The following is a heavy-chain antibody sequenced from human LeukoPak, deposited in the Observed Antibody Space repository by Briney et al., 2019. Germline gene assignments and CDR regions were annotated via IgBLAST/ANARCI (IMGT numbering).Heavy chain of an antibody. V-gene: IGHV1-18*01. CDR3: ARDGPRPIWFGELDYYYYMDV. CDR2: ISAYNDNT. D-gene: IGHD3-10*01. CDR1: GYIFTNYG. Sequence: PWASVKVSCKASGYIFTNYGISWVRQAPGQGLEWMGWISAYNDNTNYAQKVQGRLTMTADTSTSTAYMELKSLRSDDTAVYYCARDGPRPIWFGELDYYYYMDVWGKGTTVTVSS. J-gene: IGHJ6*03.